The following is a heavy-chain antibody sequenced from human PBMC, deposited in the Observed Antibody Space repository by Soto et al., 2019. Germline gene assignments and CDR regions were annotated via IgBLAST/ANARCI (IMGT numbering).Heavy chain of an antibody. Sequence: VGSLRLSCAASGFNFNSYTINWVRQAPGKRLEWLSSISSSGYIFSTDSVRGRFTISRDNSKNTLYLQMNSLRAEDTAVYYCAKLGNVDTAMVRGREWFDPWGQGTLVTVSS. CDR2: ISSSGYI. J-gene: IGHJ5*02. D-gene: IGHD5-18*01. CDR1: GFNFNSYT. CDR3: AKLGNVDTAMVRGREWFDP. V-gene: IGHV3-21*01.